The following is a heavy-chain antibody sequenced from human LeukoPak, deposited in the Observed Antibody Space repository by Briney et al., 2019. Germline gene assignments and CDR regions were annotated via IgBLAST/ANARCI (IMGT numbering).Heavy chain of an antibody. J-gene: IGHJ4*02. D-gene: IGHD3-9*01. CDR2: IHDSGST. CDR1: GDSISSGGYS. V-gene: IGHV4-30-4*07. Sequence: PSETLSLTCAVSGDSISSGGYSWSWIRQTPGKGLEWIAYIHDSGSTYNNPSLKTRLSISIDTSKNQFSLKLSSVTAADTAVYYCARGPKVLRYFDWLKVRYYFDYWGQGTLVTVSS. CDR3: ARGPKVLRYFDWLKVRYYFDY.